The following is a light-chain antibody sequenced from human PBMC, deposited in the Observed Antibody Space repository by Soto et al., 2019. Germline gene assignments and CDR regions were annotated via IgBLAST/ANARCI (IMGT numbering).Light chain of an antibody. V-gene: IGKV3-20*01. Sequence: EIVLTQSPGTLSLSPGERATLSCRASQSVSSSYLAWYQQKLGQAPRLLIYGASSRATGIPDRFSGSGSGTDFTLTISRLEPEDFAVYYCQQYASSPVYTFGQGTKLEIK. CDR3: QQYASSPVYT. CDR1: QSVSSSY. J-gene: IGKJ2*01. CDR2: GAS.